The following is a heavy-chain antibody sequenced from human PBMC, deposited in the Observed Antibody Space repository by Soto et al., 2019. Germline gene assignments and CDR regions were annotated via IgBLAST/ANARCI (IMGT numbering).Heavy chain of an antibody. CDR1: CYSISSGYY. V-gene: IGHV4-38-2*01. J-gene: IGHJ5*02. D-gene: IGHD1-26*01. CDR3: ARGLVGAIATTWFDP. CDR2: IYHSGST. Sequence: SETLSLPCAVSCYSISSGYYWGLIRQPPGKGLEWIGSIYHSGSTYYNPSLKSRVTISVDTSKNQFSLKLSSVTAADTAVYYCARGLVGAIATTWFDPWGQGTLVTVSS.